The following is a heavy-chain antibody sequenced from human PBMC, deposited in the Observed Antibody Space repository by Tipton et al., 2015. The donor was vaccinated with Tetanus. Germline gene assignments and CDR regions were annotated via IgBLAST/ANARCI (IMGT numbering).Heavy chain of an antibody. Sequence: LVQPTETLSLTCTVSGGSVSSGSYYWSWIRQPPGKGLEWIGYIYYSGSTNYNPSLKSRVTISVDTSKNQFSLKLSSVTAADTAVYYCARGGFGEFPDYWGQGTLVTVSS. CDR2: IYYSGST. CDR3: ARGGFGEFPDY. V-gene: IGHV4-61*01. CDR1: GGSVSSGSYY. D-gene: IGHD3-10*01. J-gene: IGHJ4*02.